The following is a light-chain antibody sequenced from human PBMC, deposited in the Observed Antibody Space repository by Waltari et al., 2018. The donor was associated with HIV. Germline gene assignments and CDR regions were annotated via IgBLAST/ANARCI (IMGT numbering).Light chain of an antibody. V-gene: IGLV1-47*01. CDR1: SSTIGSYY. J-gene: IGLJ2*01. CDR2: RNN. CDR3: AAWADSLSAVV. Sequence: QSVLTQPPSASGTPGQRVTISCSGSSSTIGSYYVYWYQQLPGTAPKLLIYRNNRRPAGVAVRFAGSKSGTSASLAISGLRSEDEADYYCAAWADSLSAVVFGGGTKLTVL.